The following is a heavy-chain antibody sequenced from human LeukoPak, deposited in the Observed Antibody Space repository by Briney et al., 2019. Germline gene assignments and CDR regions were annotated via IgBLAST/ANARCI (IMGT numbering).Heavy chain of an antibody. V-gene: IGHV1-2*02. CDR3: GRDLSTSATWELDH. CDR2: INSNTGAT. D-gene: IGHD6-25*01. Sequence: ASVKVSCKASGYTFTGYLIHWVRQAPGQGLEYMGWINSNTGATEYALKFRGRVTMTRDTFTSTASMELSRLRSDDTAVYFCGRDLSTSATWELDHWGQGTLVTVSS. CDR1: GYTFTGYL. J-gene: IGHJ4*02.